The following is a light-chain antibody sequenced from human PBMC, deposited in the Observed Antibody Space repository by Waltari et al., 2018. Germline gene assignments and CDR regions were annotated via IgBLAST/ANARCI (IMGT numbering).Light chain of an antibody. CDR3: QQYYSTWT. CDR1: LSVLYSSNNKNY. CDR2: WAS. J-gene: IGKJ1*01. Sequence: DIVMNQSPDSLAVSLGERATINCKSRLSVLYSSNNKNYSAWYQQKPGQPPKLLIYWASTRESGVPDRFSGSGSGTDFTLTISSLQAEDVAVYYCQQYYSTWTFGQGTKVEIK. V-gene: IGKV4-1*01.